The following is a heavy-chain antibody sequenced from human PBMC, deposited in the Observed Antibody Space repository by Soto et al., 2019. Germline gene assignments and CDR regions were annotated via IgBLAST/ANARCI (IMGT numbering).Heavy chain of an antibody. V-gene: IGHV4-39*01. Sequence: SETLSLTCTVSGGSISSSSYYWGWIRQPPGKGLEWIGSIYYSGSTYYNPSLKSRVTISVDTSKNQFSLKLSSVTAADTAVYYCARGAPYFCSGGSCYSGRNYYYYYGMDVWGQGTTVTVSS. CDR3: ARGAPYFCSGGSCYSGRNYYYYYGMDV. CDR2: IYYSGST. J-gene: IGHJ6*02. CDR1: GGSISSSSYY. D-gene: IGHD2-15*01.